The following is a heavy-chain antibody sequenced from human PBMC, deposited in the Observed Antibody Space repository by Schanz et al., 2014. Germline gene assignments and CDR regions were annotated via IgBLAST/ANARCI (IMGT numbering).Heavy chain of an antibody. CDR1: GFTFSRFG. CDR2: VWSDGNTK. Sequence: QVQLVESGGGVVRPGRSLRLSCATSGFTFSRFGMHWVRQAPGKGPEWVALVWSDGNTKYYVDSVKGRFTISRDNSMNTLHLQMDGLRVEDTAVYFCAKDTGYCHGGACYCFEYWGLGILVTVSS. J-gene: IGHJ4*02. D-gene: IGHD2-8*02. CDR3: AKDTGYCHGGACYCFEY. V-gene: IGHV3-33*06.